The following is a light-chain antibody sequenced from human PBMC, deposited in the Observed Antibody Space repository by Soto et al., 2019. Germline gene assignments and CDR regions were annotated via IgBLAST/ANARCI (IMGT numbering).Light chain of an antibody. CDR1: QDINTY. Sequence: DIQMTQSPSSLSASVGDRVTITCQASQDINTYLNRYQQKPGKAPKLLIYNTSNLKTGVPSRFSGGGSGTDFTFNISSLQPEDLATYYCQQYDDLPITFGPGTKVDIK. V-gene: IGKV1-33*01. CDR3: QQYDDLPIT. CDR2: NTS. J-gene: IGKJ3*01.